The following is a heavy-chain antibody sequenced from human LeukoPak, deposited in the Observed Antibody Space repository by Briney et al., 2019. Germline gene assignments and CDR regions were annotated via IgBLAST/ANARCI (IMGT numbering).Heavy chain of an antibody. CDR1: GFTLSNYA. D-gene: IGHD6-19*01. J-gene: IGHJ4*02. V-gene: IGHV3-23*01. CDR3: AKDAYSSGWFHLDY. Sequence: GGSLRLSCAASGFTLSNYAMSWVRQAPGKGLEWVSAISGDGVSTYLADSVRGRFAISTDNSKNTLYLQMNSLRAEDTALYYCAKDAYSSGWFHLDYWGQGTLVTVSS. CDR2: ISGDGVST.